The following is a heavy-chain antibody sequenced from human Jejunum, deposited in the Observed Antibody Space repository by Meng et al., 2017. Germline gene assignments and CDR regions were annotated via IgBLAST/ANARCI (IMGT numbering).Heavy chain of an antibody. Sequence: SETLSLTCTVSADSISSSNYYWGWIRQPPGKGLEWIGSIHYSGITYYNPSLKSRVTISIDTSKNQFSLNLNSVTAADTAVYYCAREGRPPFDYWGQGTLVTSSS. J-gene: IGHJ4*02. CDR1: ADSISSSNYY. CDR2: IHYSGIT. V-gene: IGHV4-39*07. CDR3: AREGRPPFDY.